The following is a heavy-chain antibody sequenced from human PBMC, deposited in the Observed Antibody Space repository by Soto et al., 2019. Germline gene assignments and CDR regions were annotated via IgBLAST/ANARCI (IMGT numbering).Heavy chain of an antibody. CDR3: ARNKYDITIFGVGPRPFDY. V-gene: IGHV1-18*01. CDR2: ISAYNGNT. J-gene: IGHJ4*02. Sequence: QVQLVQSGAEVKKPGASVKVSCKASGYTFTSYGISWVRQAPGQGLEWMGWISAYNGNTNYAQKLQGRVTMTTDTSTSTAYMELRSLRSDDTAVYYCARNKYDITIFGVGPRPFDYWGQGTLVTVSS. CDR1: GYTFTSYG. D-gene: IGHD3-3*01.